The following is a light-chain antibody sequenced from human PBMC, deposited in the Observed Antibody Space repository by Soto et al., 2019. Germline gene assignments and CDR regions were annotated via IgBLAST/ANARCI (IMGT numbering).Light chain of an antibody. CDR3: QQYSKWPIT. Sequence: EIVLTQSPATLSLSPGERATLSCRASETIRGLLAWYQQRPGQPPRLLIYGISTRATGIPARFSGSGSGTEFSLTISSLQSEDFAVYYCQQYSKWPITFGQGTRLEIK. J-gene: IGKJ5*01. CDR2: GIS. CDR1: ETIRGL. V-gene: IGKV3-15*01.